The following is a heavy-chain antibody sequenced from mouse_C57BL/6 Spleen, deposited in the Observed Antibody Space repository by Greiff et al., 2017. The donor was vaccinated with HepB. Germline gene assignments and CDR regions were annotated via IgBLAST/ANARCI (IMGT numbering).Heavy chain of an antibody. D-gene: IGHD3-3*01. CDR2: ISSGGDYI. J-gene: IGHJ2*01. CDR3: TRAGDAKSYFDY. Sequence: EVKLVESGEGLVKPGGSLKLSCAASGFTFSSYAMSWVRQTPEKRLEWVAYISSGGDYIYYADTVKGRFTISRDNARNTLYLQMSSLKSEDTAMYYCTRAGDAKSYFDYWGQGTTLTVSS. V-gene: IGHV5-9-1*02. CDR1: GFTFSSYA.